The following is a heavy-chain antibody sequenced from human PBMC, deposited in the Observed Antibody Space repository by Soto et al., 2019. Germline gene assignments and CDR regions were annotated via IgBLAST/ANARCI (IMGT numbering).Heavy chain of an antibody. CDR3: AHSRGDGDYFPY. Sequence: QITLKESGPTLVKPTQTLTLTCTFSGFSLSTAGKSVAWIRQPPGKALEWLSVIYWDDDKRYSPSLKSRLTIAKDTSKNQVVLKMTNMAPLYTATYICAHSRGDGDYFPYWGQGTLVSVSS. D-gene: IGHD3-16*01. V-gene: IGHV2-5*02. CDR1: GFSLSTAGKS. CDR2: IYWDDDK. J-gene: IGHJ4*02.